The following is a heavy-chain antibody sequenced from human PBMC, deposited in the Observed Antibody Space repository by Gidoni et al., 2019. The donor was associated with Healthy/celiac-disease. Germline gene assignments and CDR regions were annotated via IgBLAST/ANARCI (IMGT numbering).Heavy chain of an antibody. CDR1: GFTFSNAR. Sequence: EVQLVESGGGLVKPGGSLRLPCPASGFTFSNARMSWVRQAPGKGLEWVGRIKSKTDGGTTDYAAPVKGRFTSSRDDSKNTLYLQMNSLKTEDTAVYYCTTVHSSGYYRDSAFDIWGQGTMVTVSS. CDR3: TTVHSSGYYRDSAFDI. V-gene: IGHV3-15*01. CDR2: IKSKTDGGTT. D-gene: IGHD3-22*01. J-gene: IGHJ3*02.